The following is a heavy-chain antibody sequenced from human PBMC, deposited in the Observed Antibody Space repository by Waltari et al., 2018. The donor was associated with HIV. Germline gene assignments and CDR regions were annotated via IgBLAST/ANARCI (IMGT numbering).Heavy chain of an antibody. CDR3: IRNQVFYFDY. Sequence: EVQLVESGGGLAQPGRSLSLPCLGSGFDFAAYSVGWVRQAPGKRLEWVGFIRSKPHGGTTEYAASVKGRFSISRDDSNNIAYLQMNSLTVEDTAVYYCIRNQVFYFDYWGQGALVTVSS. D-gene: IGHD3-10*01. CDR1: GFDFAAYS. V-gene: IGHV3-49*04. J-gene: IGHJ4*02. CDR2: IRSKPHGGTT.